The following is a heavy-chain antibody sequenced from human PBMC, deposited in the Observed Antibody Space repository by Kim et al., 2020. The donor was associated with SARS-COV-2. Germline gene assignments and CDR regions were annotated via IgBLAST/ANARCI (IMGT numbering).Heavy chain of an antibody. Sequence: SETLSLTCAVYGGSFSGYYWSWIRQPPGKGLEWIGEINHSGSTNYNPSLKSRVTISVDTSKNQFSLKLSSVTAADTAVYYCARTPQYFIDYWGQGTLVTVSS. J-gene: IGHJ4*02. V-gene: IGHV4-34*01. CDR3: ARTPQYFIDY. CDR2: INHSGST. CDR1: GGSFSGYY. D-gene: IGHD3-9*01.